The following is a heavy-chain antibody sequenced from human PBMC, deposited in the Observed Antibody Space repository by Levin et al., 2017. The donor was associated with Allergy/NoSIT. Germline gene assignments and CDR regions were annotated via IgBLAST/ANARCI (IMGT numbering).Heavy chain of an antibody. CDR2: IYYSGST. CDR3: ARETLKWSTYGMDV. D-gene: IGHD3-3*01. J-gene: IGHJ6*02. V-gene: IGHV4-61*01. Sequence: SETLSLTCTVSGGSVSSGSYYWSWIRQPPGKGLEWIGYIYYSGSTNYNPSLKSRVTISVDTSKNQFSLKLSSVTAADTAVYYCARETLKWSTYGMDVWGQGTTVTVSS. CDR1: GGSVSSGSYY.